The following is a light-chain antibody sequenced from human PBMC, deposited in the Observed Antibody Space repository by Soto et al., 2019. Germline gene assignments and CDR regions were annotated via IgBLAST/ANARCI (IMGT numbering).Light chain of an antibody. CDR3: QQAASFPIT. Sequence: DIQMTQSPSSVSASVGDRVTITFRASQGVSTWLAWYQQKPGKAPNLLIYTASSLQSGVPSRFSGSGSGTDFTLTINGLQPEDFATYYCQQAASFPITFGQGTRLEI. CDR2: TAS. V-gene: IGKV1-12*01. CDR1: QGVSTW. J-gene: IGKJ5*01.